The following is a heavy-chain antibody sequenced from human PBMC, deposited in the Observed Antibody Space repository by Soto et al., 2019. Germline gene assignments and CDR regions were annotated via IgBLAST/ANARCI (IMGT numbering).Heavy chain of an antibody. V-gene: IGHV3-23*01. D-gene: IGHD6-13*01. CDR1: GFTFSSYA. CDR2: ISGSGGST. J-gene: IGHJ1*01. CDR3: AKDWANSSRRFEYFQH. Sequence: EVQLLESGGGLVQPGGSLRLSCAASGFTFSSYAMSWVRQAPGKGLEWVSAISGSGGSTYYADSVKGRFTISRDNSKNTLYLQMNSLRAEDTAVYYCAKDWANSSRRFEYFQHWGQGTLVTVSS.